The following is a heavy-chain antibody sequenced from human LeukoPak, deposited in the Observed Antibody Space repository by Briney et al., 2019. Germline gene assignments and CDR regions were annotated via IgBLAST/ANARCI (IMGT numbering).Heavy chain of an antibody. Sequence: SETLSLTCTVSGGSISSGDYYWSWIRQPPGKGLEWIGYIYYSGSTYYNPSLKSRVTISVDTSKNQFSLKLSSVTAADTAVYYCARAPRTIAAAALFQHWGQGTLVTVSS. CDR3: ARAPRTIAAAALFQH. D-gene: IGHD6-13*01. J-gene: IGHJ1*01. CDR1: GGSISSGDYY. CDR2: IYYSGST. V-gene: IGHV4-30-4*01.